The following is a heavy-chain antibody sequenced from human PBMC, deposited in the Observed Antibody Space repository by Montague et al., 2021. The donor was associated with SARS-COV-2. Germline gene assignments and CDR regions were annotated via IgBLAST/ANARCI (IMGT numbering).Heavy chain of an antibody. D-gene: IGHD6-19*01. CDR2: IYHSRST. CDR1: GGSISSINW. J-gene: IGHJ4*02. V-gene: IGHV4-4*02. Sequence: SETLSLTCVVSGGSISSINWWSWVRQPPGKGLEWIGEIYHSRSTNYNPSLKSRVIISVDKSKNQFSLMLSSVTAADTAVYYCARTGYSGGWHSFDYWGQGTLVTVSS. CDR3: ARTGYSGGWHSFDY.